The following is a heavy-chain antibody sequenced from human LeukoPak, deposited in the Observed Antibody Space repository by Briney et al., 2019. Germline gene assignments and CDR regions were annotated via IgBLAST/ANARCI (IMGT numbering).Heavy chain of an antibody. CDR3: ARDMYSSGWYGNY. V-gene: IGHV3-33*01. D-gene: IGHD6-19*01. CDR2: IWYDGSNK. CDR1: GGTFSSYG. Sequence: SCKASGGTFSSYGMHWVRQAPGKGLEWVAVIWYDGSNKYYADSVKGRFTISRDNSKNTLYLQMNSLRAEDTAVYYCARDMYSSGWYGNYWGQGTLVTVSS. J-gene: IGHJ4*02.